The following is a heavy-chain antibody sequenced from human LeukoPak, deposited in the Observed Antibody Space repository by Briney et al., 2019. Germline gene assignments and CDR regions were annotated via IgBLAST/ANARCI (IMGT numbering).Heavy chain of an antibody. CDR2: ISSSSSYI. Sequence: PGGSLRLFCAASGFPFSSYSMNWVRQAPGKGLEWVSSISSSSSYIYYADSVKGRFTISRDNAKNSLYLQMSSLRAEDTALYYCASRSSVAASGPGWGQGTLVTVSS. D-gene: IGHD2-15*01. V-gene: IGHV3-21*01. CDR1: GFPFSSYS. CDR3: ASRSSVAASGPG. J-gene: IGHJ4*02.